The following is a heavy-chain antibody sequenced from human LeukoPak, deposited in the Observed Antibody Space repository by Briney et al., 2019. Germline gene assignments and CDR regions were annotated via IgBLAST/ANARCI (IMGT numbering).Heavy chain of an antibody. CDR1: GYSIRSGFY. J-gene: IGHJ4*02. CDR3: ARGSIVGATFDYFDY. V-gene: IGHV4-38-2*02. Sequence: SETLSLTCTVSGYSIRSGFYWGWIRQPPGKGLEWIGNIYHSGITYYTPSLKSRVTISVDTSKNQFYLKLSSVTAADTAVYYCARGSIVGATFDYFDYWGQGTLVTVSS. CDR2: IYHSGIT. D-gene: IGHD1-26*01.